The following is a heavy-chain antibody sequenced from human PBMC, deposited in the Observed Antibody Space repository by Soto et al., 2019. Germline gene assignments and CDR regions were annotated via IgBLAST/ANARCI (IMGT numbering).Heavy chain of an antibody. CDR3: VKVSTFYDILTGYYSTNFFGP. CDR2: ISSDGDIT. Sequence: GGSLRLSCSASGFTFSEYSMHWVRQAPGKGLQYVSTISSDGDITYYADSVKGRFTISRDNSKNTLYLQMNSLRPEDTAVYYCVKVSTFYDILTGYYSTNFFGPWGQGTLGTVSS. CDR1: GFTFSEYS. V-gene: IGHV3-64D*06. J-gene: IGHJ5*02. D-gene: IGHD3-9*01.